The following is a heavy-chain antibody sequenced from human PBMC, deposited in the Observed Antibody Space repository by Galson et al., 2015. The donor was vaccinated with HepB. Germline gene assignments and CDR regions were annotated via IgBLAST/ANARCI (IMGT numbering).Heavy chain of an antibody. V-gene: IGHV3-9*01. J-gene: IGHJ4*02. CDR1: GFTFDDYA. Sequence: SLRLSCAASGFTFDDYAMHWVRQAPGEGLEWVSFISWNSGSIVYADSVKGRFTISRDNAKNSLYLQMNSLRLEDTALYYCVKDGGWELPKYYFDYWGQGTLVTVSS. CDR3: VKDGGWELPKYYFDY. CDR2: ISWNSGSI. D-gene: IGHD1-26*01.